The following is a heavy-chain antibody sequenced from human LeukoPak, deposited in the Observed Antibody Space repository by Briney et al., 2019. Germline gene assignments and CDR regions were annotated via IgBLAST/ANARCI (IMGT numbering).Heavy chain of an antibody. CDR2: IKQDGSEK. D-gene: IGHD1-26*01. J-gene: IGHJ3*02. Sequence: GGSLRLSCAASGFTFSSYWMSWVRQAPGKGLEWVANIKQDGSEKYYVDSVKGRFTISRDNAKNSLYLQMNSLRAEDTAVYYCARERSGSYYTPSAFDIWGQGTMVTVSS. V-gene: IGHV3-7*01. CDR3: ARERSGSYYTPSAFDI. CDR1: GFTFSSYW.